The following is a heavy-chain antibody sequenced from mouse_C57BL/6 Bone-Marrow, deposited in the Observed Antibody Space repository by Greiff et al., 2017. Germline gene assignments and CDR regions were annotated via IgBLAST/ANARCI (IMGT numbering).Heavy chain of an antibody. Sequence: QVQLQQPGAELVRPGTSVKLSCKASGFTFTSYWMHWVKQRPGQGLEWIGVIDPSDSYTNYNQKFKGQATLTVYTSYSTAYMQLSSLTAADSAVYYCASICYYCSGYIYYWGQGTTLTVFS. D-gene: IGHD1-1*01. V-gene: IGHV1-59*01. CDR3: ASICYYCSGYIYY. CDR2: IDPSDSYT. J-gene: IGHJ2*01. CDR1: GFTFTSYW.